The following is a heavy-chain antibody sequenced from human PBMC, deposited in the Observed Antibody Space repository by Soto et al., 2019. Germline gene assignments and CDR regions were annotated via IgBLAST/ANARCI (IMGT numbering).Heavy chain of an antibody. D-gene: IGHD3-22*01. J-gene: IGHJ4*02. V-gene: IGHV3-48*01. CDR1: VFTFSSYS. CDR3: ARDPVGVRHIDYYDSSGYLDY. CDR2: ISGSTDTV. Sequence: GGSLRLSCTVSVFTFSSYSMNWVRQAPGKGLEWVSFISGSTDTVYYADSVKGRFTISRDNSKNTLYLQMNSLRAEDTAVYYCARDPVGVRHIDYYDSSGYLDYWGQGTLVTV.